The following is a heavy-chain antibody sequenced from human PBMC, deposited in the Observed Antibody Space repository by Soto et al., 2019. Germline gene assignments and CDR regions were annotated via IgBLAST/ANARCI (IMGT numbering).Heavy chain of an antibody. Sequence: PSETLSLTCAVYGGSFSGYYWSWIRQPPGKGLEWIGEINHSGSTNYNPSLKSRVTISVDTSKNQFSLKLSSVTAADTAVYYCASLRVRGGYYYYYYMYVWGKGTTVTVSS. J-gene: IGHJ6*03. CDR3: ASLRVRGGYYYYYYMYV. CDR2: INHSGST. D-gene: IGHD3-10*01. V-gene: IGHV4-34*01. CDR1: GGSFSGYY.